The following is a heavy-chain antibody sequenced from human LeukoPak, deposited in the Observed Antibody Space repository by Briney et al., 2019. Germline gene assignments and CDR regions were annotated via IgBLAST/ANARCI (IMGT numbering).Heavy chain of an antibody. Sequence: ASVRVSCKVSGYTLTELSIHWVRQAPGKGLEWVGGFDPEDGKTIYTQKFQGRVTMTEDTSTDTAYMDLSSLRSEDTAVYYCARDWGNCSSTSCYHRNWFDPWGQGTLVTVSS. D-gene: IGHD2-2*01. CDR2: FDPEDGKT. V-gene: IGHV1-24*01. CDR1: GYTLTELS. J-gene: IGHJ5*02. CDR3: ARDWGNCSSTSCYHRNWFDP.